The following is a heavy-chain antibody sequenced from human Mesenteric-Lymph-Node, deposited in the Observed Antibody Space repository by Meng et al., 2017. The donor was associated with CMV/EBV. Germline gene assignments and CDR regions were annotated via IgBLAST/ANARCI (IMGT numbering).Heavy chain of an antibody. D-gene: IGHD4-23*01. V-gene: IGHV1-2*02. CDR1: EFTVTGYY. CDR2: INPNTGDT. CDR3: AGHSNSPWYDGEGRDG. Sequence: ASVKVSCKASEFTVTGYYVHWVRQAPGQGLEWMGWINPNTGDTNFAQKFQDRVTMTRDTSISTAYMELSRLRSDDTAVYYCAGHSNSPWYDGEGRDGGGKGKKVTVSS. J-gene: IGHJ6*04.